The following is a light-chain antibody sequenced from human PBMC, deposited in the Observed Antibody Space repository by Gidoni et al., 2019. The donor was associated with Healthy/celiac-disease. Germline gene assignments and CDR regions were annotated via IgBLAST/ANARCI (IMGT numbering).Light chain of an antibody. CDR2: LGS. CDR1: QSLLHSNGYNY. CDR3: MQALQTPG. Sequence: DIVMTQSTLSLPVTPGEPASISCRSSQSLLHSNGYNYLDWYLQKPVQSPQLLIYLGSNRASGVPDRFSGSGSGTDFTLKISRVEAEDVGVYYGMQALQTPGFGQGTKLEIK. J-gene: IGKJ2*03. V-gene: IGKV2-28*01.